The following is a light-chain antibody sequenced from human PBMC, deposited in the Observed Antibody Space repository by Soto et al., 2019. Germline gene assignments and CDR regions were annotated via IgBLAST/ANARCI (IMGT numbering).Light chain of an antibody. J-gene: IGKJ1*01. CDR3: QQSYSTPRT. CDR1: QHISTY. V-gene: IGKV1-39*01. Sequence: DIQMTQSPSSLSASVGDRVTITCRAGQHISTYLTWYQQKPGKAPKLLIYAASSLQSGVPSTFSGSGSGTDFTLTISSLQPEDFATYYCQQSYSTPRTFGQGTKVEIK. CDR2: AAS.